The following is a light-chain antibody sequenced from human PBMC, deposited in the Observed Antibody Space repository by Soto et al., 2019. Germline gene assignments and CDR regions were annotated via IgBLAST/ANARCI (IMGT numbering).Light chain of an antibody. Sequence: EIVLTQSPGTLSLSPGERATLSCRASQSVSSSYLAWYQQKPGQAARLLMYGASSRANGILHRFSSSGSGTNFITTTISREPQEYSAYYYCQQNNWPPITFGQGTRLEIK. J-gene: IGKJ5*01. CDR2: GAS. CDR1: QSVSSSY. CDR3: CQQNNWPPIT. V-gene: IGKV3D-20*02.